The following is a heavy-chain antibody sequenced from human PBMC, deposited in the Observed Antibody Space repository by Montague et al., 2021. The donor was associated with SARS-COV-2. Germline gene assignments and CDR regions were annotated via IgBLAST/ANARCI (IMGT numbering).Heavy chain of an antibody. J-gene: IGHJ3*02. D-gene: IGHD3-22*01. CDR2: IYYSGST. V-gene: IGHV4-31*03. CDR1: GGSISSGGYY. Sequence: TLSLTCTVSGGSISSGGYYWSWIRQHPGKGLEWIGYIYYSGSTYYNPSLKSRVTISVDTSKNQFSLKLSSVTAADTAVYYCARARITMIVVVNAFDIWGPGTMVTVSS. CDR3: ARARITMIVVVNAFDI.